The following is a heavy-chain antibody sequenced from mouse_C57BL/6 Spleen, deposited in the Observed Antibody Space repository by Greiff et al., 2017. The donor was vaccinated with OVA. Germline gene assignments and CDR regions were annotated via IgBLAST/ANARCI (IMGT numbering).Heavy chain of an antibody. CDR3: ASRSSGYPFAY. D-gene: IGHD3-2*02. J-gene: IGHJ3*01. Sequence: QVQLQQSGPGLVAPSQSLSITCTVSGFSLTSYGVDWVRQSPGKGLEWLGVIWGVGSTNYNSALKSRLSISKDNSKSQVFLKMNSLQTDDTAMYYCASRSSGYPFAYWGQGTLVTVSA. CDR1: GFSLTSYG. V-gene: IGHV2-6*01. CDR2: IWGVGST.